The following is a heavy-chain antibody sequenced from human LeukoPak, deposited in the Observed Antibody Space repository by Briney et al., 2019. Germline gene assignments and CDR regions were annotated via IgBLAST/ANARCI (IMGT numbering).Heavy chain of an antibody. CDR3: ARGIPTVTTVYQIVSPYFDY. CDR2: ISGSGGST. CDR1: GFTFSSYA. D-gene: IGHD4-17*01. J-gene: IGHJ4*02. Sequence: GGSLRLSCAASGFTFSSYAMSWVRQAPGKGLEWVSAISGSGGSTYYADSVKGRFTISRDNSKNTLYLQMNSLRAEDTAVYYCARGIPTVTTVYQIVSPYFDYWGQGTLVTVSS. V-gene: IGHV3-23*01.